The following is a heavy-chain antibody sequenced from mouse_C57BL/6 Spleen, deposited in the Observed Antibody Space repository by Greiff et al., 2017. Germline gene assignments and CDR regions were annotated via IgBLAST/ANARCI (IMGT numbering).Heavy chain of an antibody. CDR2: IYPGDGNT. CDR1: GYAFSSSW. Sequence: QVQLQQSGPELVKPGASVKISCKASGYAFSSSWMNWVKQRPGKGLEWIGRIYPGDGNTNYNGKFKGKATLTADKSSSTAYMQLSSLTSEDSAVYFCAKDSSGYAFAYWGQETLVTVSA. V-gene: IGHV1-82*01. D-gene: IGHD3-2*02. CDR3: AKDSSGYAFAY. J-gene: IGHJ3*01.